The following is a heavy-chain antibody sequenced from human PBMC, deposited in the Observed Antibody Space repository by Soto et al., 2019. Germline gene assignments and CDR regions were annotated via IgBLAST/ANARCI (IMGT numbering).Heavy chain of an antibody. D-gene: IGHD3-16*01. J-gene: IGHJ4*02. CDR3: ARDGDVNTGFGKDY. Sequence: PRGSLRLSCAASGFTFSSYGIHFFRQSPFKWLEWVAFIWHDGGNKFYAESVRGRFTISRDNSKNTLYLQMTSLSAEDTAMYYCARDGDVNTGFGKDYWGQGTLVTVSS. CDR1: GFTFSSYG. V-gene: IGHV3-33*01. CDR2: IWHDGGNK.